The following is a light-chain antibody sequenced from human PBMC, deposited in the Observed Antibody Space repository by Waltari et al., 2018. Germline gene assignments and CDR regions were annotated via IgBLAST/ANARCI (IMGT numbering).Light chain of an antibody. Sequence: SVVTKWPWSTFSPRGTVTIACASRAGSVATISYATWYQQTPGQPPRTLVYKGNSRSSGVPDRFSGSILGNKAALTITGAQADDESHYFCFFYMGSGIWVSGGGTKLTVL. CDR2: KGN. CDR3: FFYMGSGIWV. CDR1: AGSVATISY. J-gene: IGLJ3*02. V-gene: IGLV8-61*01.